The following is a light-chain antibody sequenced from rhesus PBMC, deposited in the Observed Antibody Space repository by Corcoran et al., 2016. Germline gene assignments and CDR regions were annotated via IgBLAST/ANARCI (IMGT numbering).Light chain of an antibody. CDR1: QNIYSN. Sequence: DIQMTQSPSALSASVGDRVTISCRASQNIYSNLAWYQQKPGKAPKLLLYAASRLQTGIPSRFSGSGAGTDFTLTISSLQPEDAAADYCQHDYDNPFTFGPGTKLDIK. J-gene: IGKJ3*01. CDR3: QHDYDNPFT. V-gene: IGKV1-44*03. CDR2: AAS.